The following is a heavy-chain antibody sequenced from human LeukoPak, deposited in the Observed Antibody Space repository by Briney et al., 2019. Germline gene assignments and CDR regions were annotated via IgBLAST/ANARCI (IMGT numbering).Heavy chain of an antibody. D-gene: IGHD4-17*01. J-gene: IGHJ3*02. V-gene: IGHV1-2*02. CDR2: INPNSGGT. CDR3: AGTTVTISDAFDI. Sequence: ASVKVSCKASGYIFTDYYMHWVRQAPGQGLEWMGWINPNSGGTNYAQKFQGRVTMTRDTSISTAYMELSRLRSDDTAVYYCAGTTVTISDAFDIWGQGTMVTVSS. CDR1: GYIFTDYY.